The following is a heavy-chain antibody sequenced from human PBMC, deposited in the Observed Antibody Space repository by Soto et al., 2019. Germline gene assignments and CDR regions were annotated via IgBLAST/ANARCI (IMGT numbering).Heavy chain of an antibody. CDR1: GFTFSSYA. CDR3: AKGVTMIVVVLVAFDI. CDR2: ISGSGGST. V-gene: IGHV3-23*01. Sequence: GGSRRLSCAASGFTFSSYAMSWVRQAPGKGLEWVSAISGSGGSTYYADSVKGRFTISRDNSKNTLYLQMNSLRAEDTAVYYCAKGVTMIVVVLVAFDIWGQGTMVTVSS. J-gene: IGHJ3*02. D-gene: IGHD3-22*01.